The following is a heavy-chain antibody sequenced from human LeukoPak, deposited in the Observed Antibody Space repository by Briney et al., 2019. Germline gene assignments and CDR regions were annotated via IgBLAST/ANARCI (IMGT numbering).Heavy chain of an antibody. D-gene: IGHD4-17*01. CDR3: GKDPNGDYIGAFDF. J-gene: IGHJ3*01. CDR2: ISVDGGNI. V-gene: IGHV3-23*01. Sequence: GGSLRLSCAASRFAFHNYAMTWIRQPPGKGLEWVSRISVDGGNIKYADSAKGRFTISRDNSKGTLYLQMDSLRVEDTAVYYCGKDPNGDYIGAFDFWGQGTMVTVSS. CDR1: RFAFHNYA.